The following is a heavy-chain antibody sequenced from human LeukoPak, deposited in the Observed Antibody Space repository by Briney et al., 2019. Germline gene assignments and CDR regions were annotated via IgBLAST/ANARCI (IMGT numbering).Heavy chain of an antibody. J-gene: IGHJ4*02. CDR3: ARGRFLFGMATIPDDY. V-gene: IGHV4-34*01. Sequence: SETLSLTCAVYGGSLSGYYWTWIRHTPGKGLEWIGEINYSGNTNYNRSLKSRVTISVDTSKNQFSLKLSSVTAADTAVYYCARGRFLFGMATIPDDYWGQGTLVTVSS. CDR2: INYSGNT. CDR1: GGSLSGYY. D-gene: IGHD5-24*01.